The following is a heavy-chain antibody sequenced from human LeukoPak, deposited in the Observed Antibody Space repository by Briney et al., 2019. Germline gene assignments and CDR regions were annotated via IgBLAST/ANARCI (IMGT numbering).Heavy chain of an antibody. D-gene: IGHD6-19*01. CDR2: INPNSGGT. CDR1: GYTFTDYS. J-gene: IGHJ4*02. CDR3: ARAQSGTVAHDY. Sequence: ASVKVSCKASGYTFTDYSMHWVRQAPGQGLEWMGWINPNSGGTNYAQKFQGRVTMTRDTSISTAYMELSRLRSDDTAVYYCARAQSGTVAHDYWGQGTLVTVSS. V-gene: IGHV1-2*02.